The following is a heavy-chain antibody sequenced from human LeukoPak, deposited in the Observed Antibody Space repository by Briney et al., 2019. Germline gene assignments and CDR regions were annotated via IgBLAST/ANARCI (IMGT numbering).Heavy chain of an antibody. V-gene: IGHV1-8*01. Sequence: ASVKVSCKASGYTFTSYDINWVRQATGQGLEWRGWMNPNSGNTGYAQKFQGRVTMTRNTSISTAYMELSSLRSEDTAVYYCARVYPGYSSGWTPDYWGQGTLVTVSS. J-gene: IGHJ4*02. D-gene: IGHD6-19*01. CDR1: GYTFTSYD. CDR3: ARVYPGYSSGWTPDY. CDR2: MNPNSGNT.